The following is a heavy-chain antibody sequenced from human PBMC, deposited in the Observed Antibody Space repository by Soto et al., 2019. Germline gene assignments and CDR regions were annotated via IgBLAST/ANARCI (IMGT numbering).Heavy chain of an antibody. V-gene: IGHV3-21*01. J-gene: IGHJ6*02. CDR2: ISTSSSYI. CDR3: ARRDYYYYGFDV. CDR1: GFTFRSYS. Sequence: EVQLVESGGGLVKPGGSLRLSYVASGFTFRSYSMNWVRQAPGKGLEWVSSISTSSSYIYYADSVKGRFTISRDNAKNSLYLQMNSLRAEDTAVYYCARRDYYYYGFDVWGQGTTVTVSS.